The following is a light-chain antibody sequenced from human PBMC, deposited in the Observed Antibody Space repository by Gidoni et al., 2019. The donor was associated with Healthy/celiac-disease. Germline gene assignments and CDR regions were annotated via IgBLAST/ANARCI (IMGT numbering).Light chain of an antibody. CDR1: QSISSY. V-gene: IGKV1-39*01. J-gene: IGKJ5*01. CDR2: AAS. CDR3: QQSYRTPSIT. Sequence: DIQLTQSPSSLSASVGDRVTITCRANQSISSYLNWYQQKPGKAPKLLIYAASSLQSGVPSRFSGSGSGTDFTLTISSLQPEDFATYYCQQSYRTPSITFGQXTRLEIK.